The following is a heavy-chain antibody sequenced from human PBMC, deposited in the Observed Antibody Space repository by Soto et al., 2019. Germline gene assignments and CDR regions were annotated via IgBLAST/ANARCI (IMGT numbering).Heavy chain of an antibody. CDR2: IIPIFGTA. CDR3: ARTRLGCGGDCYFQTFDY. Sequence: GAAVKVSCKASGGTFSSYAISWVRQAPGQGLEWMGGIIPIFGTANYAQKFQGRVTITADESTSTAYMELSSLRSEDTAVYYCARTRLGCGGDCYFQTFDYWGQGTLVTVSS. D-gene: IGHD2-21*02. J-gene: IGHJ4*02. V-gene: IGHV1-69*13. CDR1: GGTFSSYA.